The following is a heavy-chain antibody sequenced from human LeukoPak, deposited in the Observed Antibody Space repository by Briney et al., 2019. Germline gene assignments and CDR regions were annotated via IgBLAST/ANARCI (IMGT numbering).Heavy chain of an antibody. CDR2: IIPMFEVP. V-gene: IGHV1-69*04. CDR3: ARGVVVTATQYYYYAMDA. D-gene: IGHD2-15*01. J-gene: IGHJ6*02. Sequence: SVKVSCKASGGTFSSYAIGWVRQAPGQGLEWMGRIIPMFEVPNYAQKFQGRVTITADKSTRTAYMEVSSLTSEDTAVYYCARGVVVTATQYYYYAMDAWGQGTTVTVSS. CDR1: GGTFSSYA.